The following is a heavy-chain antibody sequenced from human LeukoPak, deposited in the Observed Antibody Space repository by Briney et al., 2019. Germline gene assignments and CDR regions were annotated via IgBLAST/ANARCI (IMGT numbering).Heavy chain of an antibody. Sequence: GGSLRLSCEGTGFTFEDFAMHWVRQAPGKGLEWLAGITWNSGRVDYADSVKGRFTISRDNARKSVYLQMNSLRPGDTAFYYCAKTHDGSGFLNDAYDVWGQGAMVTVSS. J-gene: IGHJ3*01. CDR1: GFTFEDFA. D-gene: IGHD3-22*01. CDR2: ITWNSGRV. V-gene: IGHV3-9*01. CDR3: AKTHDGSGFLNDAYDV.